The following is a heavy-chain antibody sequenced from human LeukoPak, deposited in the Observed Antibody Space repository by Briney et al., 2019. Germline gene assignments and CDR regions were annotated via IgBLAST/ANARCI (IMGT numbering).Heavy chain of an antibody. J-gene: IGHJ4*02. D-gene: IGHD3-3*01. V-gene: IGHV4-59*01. Sequence: PSETLSLTRTVSGGSLSSYYWSWIRQPPGKGLEWIGYIYYSGSTNYNPSLKSRVTISVDTSKNQFSLKLSSVTAADTAVYYCARVRFFPYYFDCWVQGTLVADSS. CDR1: GGSLSSYY. CDR3: ARVRFFPYYFDC. CDR2: IYYSGST.